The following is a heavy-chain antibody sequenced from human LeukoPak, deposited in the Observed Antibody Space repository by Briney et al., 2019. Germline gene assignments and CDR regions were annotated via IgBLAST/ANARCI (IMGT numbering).Heavy chain of an antibody. Sequence: PSETLSLTCTVSSDSISSYYWSWIRQPAGKGLEWIGRVDTSGNTNYNPPLKSRVTMSVDTSKNQFSLRLTSVTAADTAVYYCARDQQQWLGPFDYWGQGTLVTVSS. V-gene: IGHV4-4*07. CDR3: ARDQQQWLGPFDY. D-gene: IGHD6-19*01. CDR1: SDSISSYY. CDR2: VDTSGNT. J-gene: IGHJ4*02.